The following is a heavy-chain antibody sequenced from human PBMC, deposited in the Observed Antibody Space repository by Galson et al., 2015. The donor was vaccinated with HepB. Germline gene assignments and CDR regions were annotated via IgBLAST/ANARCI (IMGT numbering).Heavy chain of an antibody. J-gene: IGHJ4*02. D-gene: IGHD6-13*01. CDR2: IRYDGSNK. Sequence: SLRLSCAASGFTFSSHGMHWVRQAPGKGLEWVAFIRYDGSNKYYADSVKGRFTISRDNSKNTLYLQMNSLRAEDTAVYYCAKAFSSWSYYFDYWGQGTLVTVSP. V-gene: IGHV3-30*02. CDR1: GFTFSSHG. CDR3: AKAFSSWSYYFDY.